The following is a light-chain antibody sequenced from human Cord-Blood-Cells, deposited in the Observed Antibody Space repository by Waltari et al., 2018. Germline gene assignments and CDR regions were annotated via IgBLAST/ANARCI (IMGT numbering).Light chain of an antibody. CDR2: DAS. Sequence: EIVLTQSPATLSLSPGERATLSGRASQRVSSYLAWYQQKPGQAPRLLIYDASNRATGIPARFSGRGSGTDFTLTISSLEPEDFAVYYCQQRSNWPRTFGQGTKLEIK. V-gene: IGKV3-11*01. CDR3: QQRSNWPRT. CDR1: QRVSSY. J-gene: IGKJ2*01.